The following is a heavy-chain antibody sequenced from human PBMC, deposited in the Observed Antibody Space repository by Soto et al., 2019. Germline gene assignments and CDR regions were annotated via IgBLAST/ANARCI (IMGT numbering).Heavy chain of an antibody. CDR2: MNPNSGNT. J-gene: IGHJ4*02. D-gene: IGHD1-26*01. CDR1: GYTFTSYD. Sequence: ASVKVSCKASGYTFTSYDINWVRQATGQGLEWMGWMNPNSGNTGYAQKFQGRVTMTRNTSISTAYMELSSLRFEDTAVYCAREKVGANDYWGQGTLVTVS. CDR3: AREKVGANDY. V-gene: IGHV1-8*01.